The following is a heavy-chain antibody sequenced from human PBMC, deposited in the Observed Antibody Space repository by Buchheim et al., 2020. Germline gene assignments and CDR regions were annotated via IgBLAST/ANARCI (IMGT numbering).Heavy chain of an antibody. Sequence: QVQLVQSGAEVKKPGASVKVSCKASGYTFTSYYMHWVRQAPGKGLEWMGIINPSGGSKSYAQKFKGRVTMTRDTSKNTVYQELGGLGSEDTAVYDWAGVYGDYGYYGMDVWGQGTT. CDR1: GYTFTSYY. V-gene: IGHV1-46*01. CDR2: INPSGGSK. D-gene: IGHD4-17*01. J-gene: IGHJ6*02. CDR3: AGVYGDYGYYGMDV.